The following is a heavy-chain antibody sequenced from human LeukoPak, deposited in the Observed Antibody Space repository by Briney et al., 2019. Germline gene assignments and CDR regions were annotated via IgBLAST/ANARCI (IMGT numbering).Heavy chain of an antibody. D-gene: IGHD6-6*01. Sequence: GGSLRLSCAASGFTFSDHYMSWIRQAPGKGLECVSYISSGGSTTYYTDSVKGRFTISRDNGKNALYLQMNSLRAEDTAVYYCEREIAADRGFDSWGQGTLVTVSS. J-gene: IGHJ4*02. V-gene: IGHV3-11*01. CDR3: EREIAADRGFDS. CDR1: GFTFSDHY. CDR2: ISSGGSTT.